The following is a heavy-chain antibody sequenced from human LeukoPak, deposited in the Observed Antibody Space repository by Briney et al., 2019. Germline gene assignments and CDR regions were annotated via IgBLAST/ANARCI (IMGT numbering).Heavy chain of an antibody. Sequence: GGSLRLSCAASEFTFSSYAMSWVRQAPGKGLEGVSVISGSGGSTYYADSVKGRFTISRDNSKNTLYMQMNSLRAEDTAVYYCAKDFGYSYGYGFFDYWGQGTLVTVSS. CDR1: EFTFSSYA. CDR3: AKDFGYSYGYGFFDY. V-gene: IGHV3-23*01. J-gene: IGHJ4*02. D-gene: IGHD5-18*01. CDR2: ISGSGGST.